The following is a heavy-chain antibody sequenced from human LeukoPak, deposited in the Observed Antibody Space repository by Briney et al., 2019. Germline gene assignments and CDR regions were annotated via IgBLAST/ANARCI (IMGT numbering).Heavy chain of an antibody. CDR1: GFTFSIYA. J-gene: IGHJ4*02. CDR2: ITSRGEST. D-gene: IGHD3-10*01. CDR3: AKPYYYGSGSYFNFDY. V-gene: IGHV3-23*01. Sequence: GSLILSCAASGFTFSIYAMSWVRQAPGKGLQWVSSITSRGESTCYVDSVKGRFTITRDNSKNTLYLQMNSLRAEDTAVYYCAKPYYYGSGSYFNFDYWGQGTLVTVSS.